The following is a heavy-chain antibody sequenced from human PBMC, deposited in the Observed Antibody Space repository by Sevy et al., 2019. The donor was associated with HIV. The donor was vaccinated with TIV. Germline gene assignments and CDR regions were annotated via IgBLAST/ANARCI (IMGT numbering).Heavy chain of an antibody. V-gene: IGHV4-59*01. Sequence: SETLSLTCTVSGGSFSTYSWNWIRQSPGKGLEWIGYIYDSGHTNCNPSLKSRVTISVDTSKNQFSLKLNSVTAADTAVYYCAREKGTVTILSAFDIWGQGTRVTVSS. CDR2: IYDSGHT. D-gene: IGHD4-17*01. CDR1: GGSFSTYS. CDR3: AREKGTVTILSAFDI. J-gene: IGHJ3*02.